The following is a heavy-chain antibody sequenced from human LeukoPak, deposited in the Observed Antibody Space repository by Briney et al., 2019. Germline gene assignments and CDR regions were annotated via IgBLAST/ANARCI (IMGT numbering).Heavy chain of an antibody. J-gene: IGHJ4*02. CDR1: GYTFTGYY. CDR2: INPNSGGT. CDR3: AREDDYVWGSYRYTGGVFDY. Sequence: GASVKVSCKASGYTFTGYYMHWVRQAPGQGLEWMGWINPNSGGTNYAQKFQGRVTMTRDTSISTAYMELSRLRSDDTAVYYCAREDDYVWGSYRYTGGVFDYWGQGTLVTVSS. V-gene: IGHV1-2*02. D-gene: IGHD3-16*02.